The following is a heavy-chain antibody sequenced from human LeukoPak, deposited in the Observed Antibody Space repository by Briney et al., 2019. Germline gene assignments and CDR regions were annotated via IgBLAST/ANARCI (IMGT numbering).Heavy chain of an antibody. Sequence: GGSLRLSCAASGFTFSSYWMSWVRQAPGKGLEWVANIKQDGSEKYYVDSVKGRFTISRDNAKNSLYLQMNSLRAEDTAVYYCARDVAGYSSGWYYYYYYYMDVWGKGTTVTISS. J-gene: IGHJ6*03. CDR3: ARDVAGYSSGWYYYYYYYMDV. D-gene: IGHD6-19*01. CDR2: IKQDGSEK. CDR1: GFTFSSYW. V-gene: IGHV3-7*01.